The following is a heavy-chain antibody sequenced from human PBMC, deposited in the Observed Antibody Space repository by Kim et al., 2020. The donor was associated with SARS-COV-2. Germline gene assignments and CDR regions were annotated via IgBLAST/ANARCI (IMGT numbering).Heavy chain of an antibody. D-gene: IGHD1-1*01. J-gene: IGHJ5*02. V-gene: IGHV4-34*01. CDR3: ARRGSRGTNWFDP. Sequence: YTPYLKSRVTISVDTSKNQFSLKLSSVTAADTAVYYCARRGSRGTNWFDPWGQGTLVTVSS.